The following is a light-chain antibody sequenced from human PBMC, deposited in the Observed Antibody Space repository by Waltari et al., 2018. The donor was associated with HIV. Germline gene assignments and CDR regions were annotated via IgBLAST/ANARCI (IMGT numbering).Light chain of an antibody. J-gene: IGKJ1*01. CDR3: QQYDNWPPTWT. CDR2: GAS. V-gene: IGKV3-15*01. CDR1: QSISSN. Sequence: IVMTQSPATLSVSPGGRATLSCRASQSISSNLAWYQQKPGQTPRLLIYGASTRANGIPARFSGSGSGTEFTLTISSLQSEDFAVYSCQQYDNWPPTWTFGQGTKVEIK.